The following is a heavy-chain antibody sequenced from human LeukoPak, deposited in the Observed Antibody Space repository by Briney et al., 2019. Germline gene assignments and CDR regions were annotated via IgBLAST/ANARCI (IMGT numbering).Heavy chain of an antibody. CDR1: GGSFSGYY. V-gene: IGHV4-34*01. CDR3: ARQWRWFDP. Sequence: SETLSLTCAVYGGSFSGYYWSWIRQPPGKGLEWIGEINHSGSTNYIPSLKSRVTISVDTSKNQFSLKLSSVTAADTAVYYCARQWRWFDPWGQGTLVTVSS. J-gene: IGHJ5*02. D-gene: IGHD6-19*01. CDR2: INHSGST.